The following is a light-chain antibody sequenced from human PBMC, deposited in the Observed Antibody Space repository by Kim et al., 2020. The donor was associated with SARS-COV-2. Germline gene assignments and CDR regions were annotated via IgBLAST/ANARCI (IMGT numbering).Light chain of an antibody. Sequence: EIVMTQSPATLSVSPGERATLSCRASQSISSNLAWYQQKPGQAPRLLIYGASTRATGIPARFSGSGSGTEFTLTISSLQSEDSAVYYCQQYNIWPRTLGQGTKVDIK. CDR3: QQYNIWPRT. V-gene: IGKV3-15*01. J-gene: IGKJ1*01. CDR1: QSISSN. CDR2: GAS.